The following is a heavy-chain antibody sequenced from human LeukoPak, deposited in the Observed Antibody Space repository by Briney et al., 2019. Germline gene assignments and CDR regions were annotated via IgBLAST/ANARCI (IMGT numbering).Heavy chain of an antibody. CDR2: IYHSGST. V-gene: IGHV4-39*07. D-gene: IGHD6-13*01. J-gene: IGHJ5*02. Sequence: SETLSLTCTVSGGSISSSSYYWGWIRQPPGKGLEWIGEIYHSGSTNYNPSLKSRVTISVDKSKNQFSLKLSSVTAADTAVYYCARDGIAAAGTGNWFDPWGQGTLVTVSS. CDR1: GGSISSSSYY. CDR3: ARDGIAAAGTGNWFDP.